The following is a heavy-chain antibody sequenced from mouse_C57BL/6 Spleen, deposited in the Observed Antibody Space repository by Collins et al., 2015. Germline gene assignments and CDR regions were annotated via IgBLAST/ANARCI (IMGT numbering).Heavy chain of an antibody. CDR3: ARTANFDY. CDR2: ISSGSSTI. CDR1: GFTFSSFG. J-gene: IGHJ2*01. D-gene: IGHD6-1*01. V-gene: IGHV5-17*02. Sequence: DVQLVESGGGLVQPGGSRKLSCAASGFTFSSFGVHWVRQAPEKGLEWVAYISSGSSTIYYADTVKGRFTISRDNPKNTLFLQMTSLRSEDTAMYYCARTANFDYWGQGTTLTVSS.